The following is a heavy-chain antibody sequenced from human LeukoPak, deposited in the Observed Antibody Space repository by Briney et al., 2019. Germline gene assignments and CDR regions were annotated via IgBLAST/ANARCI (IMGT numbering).Heavy chain of an antibody. V-gene: IGHV4-30-4*08. CDR1: GGSISSGDYY. CDR2: IYYSGST. J-gene: IGHJ5*02. CDR3: ARTTGAYIWFDP. Sequence: PSQTLSLTCTVSGGSISSGDYYWSWIRQPPGKGLEWIGYIYYSGSTYYNPSLKSRVTISVDTSKNQFSLKLSSVTAADTAVYYCARTTGAYIWFDPWGQGTLVTVSS. D-gene: IGHD1-1*01.